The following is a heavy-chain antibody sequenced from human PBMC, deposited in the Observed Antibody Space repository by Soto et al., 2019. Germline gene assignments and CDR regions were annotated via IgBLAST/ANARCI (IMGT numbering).Heavy chain of an antibody. CDR3: VKGSWRGLRTPIVVVPASNWFDP. CDR2: ISSNGGST. J-gene: IGHJ5*02. Sequence: GGSLRLSCAASGFTFSNYGMYWVRQAPGKGLEYVSAISSNGGSTYYADSVKGRFTISRDNSKNTLYLQMSSLRAEDTAVYYFVKGSWRGLRTPIVVVPASNWFDPWGQGTLVTVSS. CDR1: GFTFSNYG. D-gene: IGHD2-2*01. V-gene: IGHV3-64D*06.